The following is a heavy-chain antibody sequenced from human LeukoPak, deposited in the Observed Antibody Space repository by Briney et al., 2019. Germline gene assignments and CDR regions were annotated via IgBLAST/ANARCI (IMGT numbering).Heavy chain of an antibody. D-gene: IGHD6-19*01. CDR3: ARDRYSSGCVDY. J-gene: IGHJ4*02. V-gene: IGHV4-61*01. Sequence: SETLSLTCTVSGGSVSSGSYYWSWIRQPPGKGLEWIGYIYYSGSTNYNPSLKSRVTISVDTSKNQSSLKLSSVTAADTAVYYCARDRYSSGCVDYWGQGTLVTVSS. CDR2: IYYSGST. CDR1: GGSVSSGSYY.